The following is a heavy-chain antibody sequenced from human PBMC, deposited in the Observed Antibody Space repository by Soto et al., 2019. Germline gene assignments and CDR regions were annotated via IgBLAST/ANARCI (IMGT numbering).Heavy chain of an antibody. CDR1: GFTFSSSA. CDR3: AKGVYCTSTSCFLPAYFDY. V-gene: IGHV3-23*01. J-gene: IGHJ4*02. CDR2: INHVGSST. Sequence: EVQLLESGGGLVQPGGSLRLSCAASGFTFSSSAMNWVRQAPGKGLEWVSAINHVGSSTYYSDSVKGRFTISRDNSKNTLYLQMNSLRAEDTAIYYCAKGVYCTSTSCFLPAYFDYWGQGTLVTVSS. D-gene: IGHD2-2*01.